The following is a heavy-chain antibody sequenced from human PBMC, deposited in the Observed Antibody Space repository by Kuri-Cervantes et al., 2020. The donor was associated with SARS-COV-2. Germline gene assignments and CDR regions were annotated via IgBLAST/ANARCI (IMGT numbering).Heavy chain of an antibody. Sequence: GESLKISCAASGFTFSSYAMSWVRRAPGKGLEWVSAISGSGGSTYYADSVKGRFTISRDNSKNTLYLQMNSLRAEDTAVYYCAKDSGLYSNYVTAYDAFDIWGQGTMVTVSS. CDR1: GFTFSSYA. CDR3: AKDSGLYSNYVTAYDAFDI. J-gene: IGHJ3*02. V-gene: IGHV3-23*01. D-gene: IGHD4-11*01. CDR2: ISGSGGST.